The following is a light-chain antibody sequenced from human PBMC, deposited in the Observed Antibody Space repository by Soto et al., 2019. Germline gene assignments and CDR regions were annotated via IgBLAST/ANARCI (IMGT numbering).Light chain of an antibody. CDR3: QQTYITPNT. CDR2: AAT. Sequence: IQMTQSPSSLSASVGDTVSIACRASQSISTFLHWYQQKPGKAPKLLVYAATSLQNGVTSRFSGRGSGTDFTLTILSLQPEDFGIYYCQQTYITPNTFGQGTKLEFK. CDR1: QSISTF. J-gene: IGKJ2*01. V-gene: IGKV1-39*01.